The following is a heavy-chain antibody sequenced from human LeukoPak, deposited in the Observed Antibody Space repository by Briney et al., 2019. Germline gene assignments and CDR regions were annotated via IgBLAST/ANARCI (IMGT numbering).Heavy chain of an antibody. Sequence: ASVKVSCKASDYTFTSYGISWVRQAPGQGLEWMGWISAYNGNTNYAQKLQGRVTMTTDTSTSTAYMELRSLRSDDAAVYYCARDSSGYSNDAFDIWGQGTMVTVSS. D-gene: IGHD3-22*01. J-gene: IGHJ3*02. CDR3: ARDSSGYSNDAFDI. CDR1: DYTFTSYG. CDR2: ISAYNGNT. V-gene: IGHV1-18*01.